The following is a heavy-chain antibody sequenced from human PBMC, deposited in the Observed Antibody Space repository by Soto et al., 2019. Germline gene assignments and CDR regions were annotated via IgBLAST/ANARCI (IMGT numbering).Heavy chain of an antibody. D-gene: IGHD3-22*01. CDR3: ARFTITHSGYNGDY. CDR1: GVSVSSGSYY. V-gene: IGHV4-61*01. CDR2: IYYSGST. J-gene: IGHJ4*01. Sequence: QVQLQESGPGLGKPSETLSLTCTVSGVSVSSGSYYWSWIRQPPGKGLEWIGYIYYSGSTNYHPYRKSRVTISVEKSKSQFALKLSSVTAADTALYYCARFTITHSGYNGDYSGHETLVTVSS.